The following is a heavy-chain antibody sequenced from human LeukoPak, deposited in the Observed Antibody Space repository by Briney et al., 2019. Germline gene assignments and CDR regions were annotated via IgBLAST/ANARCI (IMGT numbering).Heavy chain of an antibody. CDR2: ISGSGGIT. D-gene: IGHD2-8*01. J-gene: IGHJ4*02. Sequence: GGSLRLSCVASGFTFRTYAMNWVRLAPGKGLEWVSGISGSGGITYYADPVRGPFTISRDNSKNMVYLQMNSLRAEDTALYYCVTATPTIDCPPGICPFDYWGQGTLVTVSS. CDR1: GFTFRTYA. V-gene: IGHV3-23*01. CDR3: VTATPTIDCPPGICPFDY.